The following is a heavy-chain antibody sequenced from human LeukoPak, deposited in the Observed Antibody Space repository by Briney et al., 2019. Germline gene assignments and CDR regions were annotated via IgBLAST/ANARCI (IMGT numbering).Heavy chain of an antibody. J-gene: IGHJ3*02. Sequence: SETLSLTCTVSGGSMSSYYWSWIRQPPGKGLEWIGYIYYSGSTNYNPSLKSRVTISVDTSKNQFSLKLSPVTAADTAVNYCARVITGTTFAFVIWGQGTMVTVSS. CDR1: GGSMSSYY. D-gene: IGHD1-7*01. CDR2: IYYSGST. V-gene: IGHV4-59*01. CDR3: ARVITGTTFAFVI.